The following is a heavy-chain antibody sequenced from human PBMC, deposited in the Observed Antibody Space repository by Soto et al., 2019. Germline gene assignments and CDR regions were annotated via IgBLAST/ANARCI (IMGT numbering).Heavy chain of an antibody. CDR3: ARLPSASIAARAYYYYYMDV. CDR1: GYSFTSYW. Sequence: GESLKISCKGSGYSFTSYWIGWVRQMPGKGLEWMGIIYPGDSDTRYSPSFQGQVTISAVTSISTAYLQWSSLKASDTAMYYCARLPSASIAARAYYYYYMDVWGKGTTVTVSS. CDR2: IYPGDSDT. D-gene: IGHD6-6*01. V-gene: IGHV5-51*01. J-gene: IGHJ6*03.